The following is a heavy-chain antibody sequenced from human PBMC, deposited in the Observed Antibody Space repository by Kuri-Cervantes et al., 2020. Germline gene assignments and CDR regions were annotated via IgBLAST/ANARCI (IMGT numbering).Heavy chain of an antibody. CDR2: IYYSGST. D-gene: IGHD2-15*01. J-gene: IGHJ4*02. CDR3: ARGFHGGAAAATDYFDY. Sequence: SETLSPTCTVTGGSFSSGSYHWSWIRQPPGKGLEWIGYIYYSGSTNYNPSLKSRVTISVDTSKNQFSLKLSSVTAADTAVYYCARGFHGGAAAATDYFDYWGQGTLVTVSS. V-gene: IGHV4-61*01. CDR1: GGSFSSGSYH.